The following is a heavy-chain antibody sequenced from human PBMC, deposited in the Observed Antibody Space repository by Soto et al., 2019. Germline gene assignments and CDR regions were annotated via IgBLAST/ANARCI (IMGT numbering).Heavy chain of an antibody. CDR3: ARRQAAAAAILYAFDI. J-gene: IGHJ4*02. D-gene: IGHD6-25*01. CDR2: IYPGVSDT. V-gene: IGHV5-51*01. Sequence: PGESLKISCKGSGFIFATSWIGWVRQMPGKGLEWMGIIYPGVSDTKYSPSFQGLVTISADKSVTTAYPQWSSLRASDTAMYYCARRQAAAAAILYAFDIWGQGTLVTVSS. CDR1: GFIFATSW.